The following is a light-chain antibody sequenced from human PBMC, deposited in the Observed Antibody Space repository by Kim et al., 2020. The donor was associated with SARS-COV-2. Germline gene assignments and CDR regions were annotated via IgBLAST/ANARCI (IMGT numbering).Light chain of an antibody. CDR1: NLRTYY. CDR3: NSRDSSGNHWV. J-gene: IGLJ3*02. CDR2: GKN. V-gene: IGLV3-19*01. Sequence: ALGQTVRITCQGDNLRTYYAGWYQRKPGQAPVLVLYGKNNRPSGIPDRFSGSSSGNTASLTITGAQAEDEADYYCNSRDSSGNHWVFGGGTQLTVL.